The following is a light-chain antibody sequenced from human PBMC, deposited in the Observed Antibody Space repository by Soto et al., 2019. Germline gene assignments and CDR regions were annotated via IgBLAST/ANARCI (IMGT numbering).Light chain of an antibody. CDR2: EGS. J-gene: IGLJ3*02. Sequence: QSALTQPASVSGSPGQSITISCTGTSSDVGTYNLVSWYQQHPGKAPKLMIYEGSKRHSGVSNRFAGSKSGNTASLTISGLQAEDEADYYCCSYASSTTVVFGGGTKLTVL. CDR1: SSDVGTYNL. CDR3: CSYASSTTVV. V-gene: IGLV2-23*01.